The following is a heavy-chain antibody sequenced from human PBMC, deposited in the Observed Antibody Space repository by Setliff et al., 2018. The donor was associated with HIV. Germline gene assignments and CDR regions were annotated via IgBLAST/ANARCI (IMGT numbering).Heavy chain of an antibody. J-gene: IGHJ4*02. CDR2: VNLPKTL. CDR1: GGSLNDYS. V-gene: IGHV4-34*01. D-gene: IGHD6-19*01. CDR3: ARDPNTGWYYLDF. Sequence: SETLSLTCAVYGGSLNDYSWNWIRQSPGKGLEWIGEVNLPKTLNYNPSLESRITISVDTSKKQFSLDLSSVTAADTAVYYCARDPNTGWYYLDFWGPGALVTVSS.